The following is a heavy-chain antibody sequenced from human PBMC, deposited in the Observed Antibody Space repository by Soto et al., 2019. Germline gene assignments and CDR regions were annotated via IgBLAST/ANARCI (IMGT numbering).Heavy chain of an antibody. CDR2: FDPEDGET. CDR1: GYTLTELS. D-gene: IGHD6-13*01. V-gene: IGHV1-24*01. J-gene: IGHJ5*02. Sequence: GASVKVSCKVSGYTLTELSMHWVRQAPGKGLEWMGGFDPEDGETIYAQKFQGRVTMTEDTSTDTAYMELSSLRSEDTAVYYCATAIVEQQLVPWFDPWGQGTLVTVSS. CDR3: ATAIVEQQLVPWFDP.